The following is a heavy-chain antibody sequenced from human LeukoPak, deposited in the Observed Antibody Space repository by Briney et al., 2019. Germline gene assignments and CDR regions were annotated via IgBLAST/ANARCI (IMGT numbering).Heavy chain of an antibody. CDR1: GFTFSSYA. CDR3: ARDSLGRDGYNILDF. Sequence: GGSLRLSCVASGFTFSSYAMHWVRQAPGKGLEWVAVISYDGSNKYYADSVRGRFTISRDNSKNTLYLQMNSLRAEDTAVYYCARDSLGRDGYNILDFWGQGTLVTVSS. J-gene: IGHJ4*02. CDR2: ISYDGSNK. V-gene: IGHV3-30-3*01. D-gene: IGHD5-24*01.